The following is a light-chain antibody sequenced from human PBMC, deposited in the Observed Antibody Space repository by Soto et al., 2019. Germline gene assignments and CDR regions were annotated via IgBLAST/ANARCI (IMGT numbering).Light chain of an antibody. J-gene: IGKJ4*01. V-gene: IGKV1-9*01. Sequence: IQLTQSPSSLSASVGDRVTITCRASQDISTSLAWYQQKPGKVPELLIYAASTLQSGVPSRFSGSGSGTDFTLTISSLQPEDFTTFYCQQLNSYPLTFGGGTKVEIK. CDR1: QDISTS. CDR3: QQLNSYPLT. CDR2: AAS.